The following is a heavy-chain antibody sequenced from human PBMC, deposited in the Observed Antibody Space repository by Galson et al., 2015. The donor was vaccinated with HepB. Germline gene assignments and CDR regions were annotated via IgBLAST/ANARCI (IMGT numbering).Heavy chain of an antibody. CDR2: FDPEEGEA. CDR3: ATRGAGRYFDP. J-gene: IGHJ5*02. Sequence: SVKVSCKVSGYTVNDLSIHWVRQAPGKGLEWMGGFDPEEGEAIYTQKFQGRVTMTEDTSTDTAYMELSSLRSEDTAMYYCATRGAGRYFDPWGQGTLVTVSS. D-gene: IGHD1-26*01. V-gene: IGHV1-24*01. CDR1: GYTVNDLS.